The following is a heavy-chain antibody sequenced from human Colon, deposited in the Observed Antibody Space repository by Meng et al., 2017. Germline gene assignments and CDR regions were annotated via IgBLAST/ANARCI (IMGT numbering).Heavy chain of an antibody. CDR2: INTDGSNT. V-gene: IGHV3-74*01. J-gene: IGHJ4*02. CDR3: VRGIGITVAGSMDY. CDR1: GFTFSRYW. D-gene: IGHD6-19*01. Sequence: GESLKISCAASGFTFSRYWMHWVRQAPGKGPVWVSRINTDGSNTAYADSVKGRFTISRDNAKDTLYLQMNSLRAEDTAVYYCVRGIGITVAGSMDYWGQGNLVTVDS.